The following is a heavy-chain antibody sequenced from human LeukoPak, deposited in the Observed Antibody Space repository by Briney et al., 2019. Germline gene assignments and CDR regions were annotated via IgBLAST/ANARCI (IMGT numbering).Heavy chain of an antibody. CDR2: IAYDGSNK. D-gene: IGHD6-19*01. V-gene: IGHV3-30*04. Sequence: PGRSLRLSCAASGFTFSSFAMHWVRQAPGKGLEWVAVIAYDGSNKYYADSVKGRFTIPRDNSKNTLYLQMNSLRAEDTAVYYCAKVRGEQWLGGTDYWGQGTLVTVSS. CDR1: GFTFSSFA. J-gene: IGHJ4*02. CDR3: AKVRGEQWLGGTDY.